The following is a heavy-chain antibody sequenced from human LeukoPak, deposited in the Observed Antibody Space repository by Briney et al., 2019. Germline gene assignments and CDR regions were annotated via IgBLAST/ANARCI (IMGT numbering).Heavy chain of an antibody. CDR2: ISSSSTYI. D-gene: IGHD3-22*01. V-gene: IGHV3-21*01. CDR1: GFTFSNYI. CDR3: ARDPYYDSSGPLDY. Sequence: PGGSLRLSCAASGFTFSNYIMNWVRQAPGKGLEWVSSISSSSTYIYSADSVKGRFTISRDNAKNSLFLQMNSLRAEDTAVYYCARDPYYDSSGPLDYWGQGTLVTVSS. J-gene: IGHJ4*02.